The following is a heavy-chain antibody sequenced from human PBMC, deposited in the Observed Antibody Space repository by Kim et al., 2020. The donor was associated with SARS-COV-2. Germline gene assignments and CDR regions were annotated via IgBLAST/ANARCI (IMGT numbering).Heavy chain of an antibody. Sequence: SETLSLTCTVSGGSISSGGYYWSWIRQHPGKVLEWIGYIYYSGSTYYNPSLKSRVTISVDTSKNQFSLKLSSVTAADTAVYYCARDYWGYYGSGSYRGYYYYGMDVWGQGTTVTVSS. J-gene: IGHJ6*02. D-gene: IGHD3-10*01. CDR1: GGSISSGGYY. CDR2: IYYSGST. CDR3: ARDYWGYYGSGSYRGYYYYGMDV. V-gene: IGHV4-31*03.